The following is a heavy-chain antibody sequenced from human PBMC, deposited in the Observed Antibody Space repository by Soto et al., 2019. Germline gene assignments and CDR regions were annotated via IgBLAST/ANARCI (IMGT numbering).Heavy chain of an antibody. Sequence: TGGSLRLSCAASGFTFSSYAMHWVRQAAGKGLEWVAVISYDGSNKYYADSVKGRFTISRDNSKNTLYLQMNSLRAEDTAIYYCARDEYPGVYWGQGTLVTVSS. CDR2: ISYDGSNK. V-gene: IGHV3-30-3*01. CDR3: ARDEYPGVY. J-gene: IGHJ4*02. D-gene: IGHD3-10*01. CDR1: GFTFSSYA.